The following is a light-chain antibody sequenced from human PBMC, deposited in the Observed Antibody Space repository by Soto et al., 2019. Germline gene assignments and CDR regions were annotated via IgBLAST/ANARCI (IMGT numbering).Light chain of an antibody. V-gene: IGKV1-5*03. CDR2: KAS. CDR3: QQYNNYPFS. J-gene: IGKJ3*01. Sequence: DIQMTQSPSTLSAFVGDRVTITCRASQSINSWLAWYQQKPGKAPKLLIYKASSLESGVPSRFIGSGSGTEFTLTISSPQPDDFATYYCQQYNNYPFSFGPGTKEEI. CDR1: QSINSW.